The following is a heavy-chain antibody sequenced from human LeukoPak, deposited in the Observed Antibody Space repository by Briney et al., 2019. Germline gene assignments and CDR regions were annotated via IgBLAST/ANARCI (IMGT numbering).Heavy chain of an antibody. Sequence: GGSLRLSCAASGFSFNSYSMNWVRQAPGKGLEWVSYIISISNNIYYVDSVKGRFTISRDNAKNSLYLQMNSLRDEDTAVYYCARDPRYSAGYGSGVYRADGFDIWGQGTMVTVSS. CDR2: IISISNNI. V-gene: IGHV3-48*02. CDR1: GFSFNSYS. D-gene: IGHD3-10*01. J-gene: IGHJ3*02. CDR3: ARDPRYSAGYGSGVYRADGFDI.